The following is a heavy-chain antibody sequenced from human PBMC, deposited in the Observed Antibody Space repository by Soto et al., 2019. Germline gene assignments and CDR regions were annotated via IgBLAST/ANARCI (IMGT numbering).Heavy chain of an antibody. V-gene: IGHV3-74*01. CDR2: IDSDGSST. D-gene: IGHD3-3*01. CDR1: GFTFSSHW. Sequence: EVQLVESGGGLVQPGGSLRLSCAASGFTFSSHWMHWVRQAPGKGLVWVSRIDSDGSSTSYADSVKGRFTISRDNAKNKLYLQMNSLRADDPAVYYCARLQSYDFWSGLEFYYYGMDVWGQGTTVTVSS. CDR3: ARLQSYDFWSGLEFYYYGMDV. J-gene: IGHJ6*02.